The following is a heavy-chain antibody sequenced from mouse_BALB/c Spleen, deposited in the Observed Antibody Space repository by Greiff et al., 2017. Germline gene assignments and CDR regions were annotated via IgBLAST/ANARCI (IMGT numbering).Heavy chain of an antibody. Sequence: DVKLQESGPGLVKPSQSLSLSCSVTGYSITSGYFWYLIRQRPENILELVGYISYDGSDNYNPSLKNRISITRDTSTNQFFLKLNSVTTEDTATYYGARDLGNSLRAMDYWGQGTSVTVSS. D-gene: IGHD1-2*01. CDR1: GYSITSGYF. CDR2: ISYDGSD. J-gene: IGHJ4*01. CDR3: ARDLGNSLRAMDY. V-gene: IGHV3-6*02.